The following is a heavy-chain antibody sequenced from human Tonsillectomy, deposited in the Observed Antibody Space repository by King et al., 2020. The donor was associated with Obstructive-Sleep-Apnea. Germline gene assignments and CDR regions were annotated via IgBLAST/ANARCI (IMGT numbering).Heavy chain of an antibody. V-gene: IGHV4-59*01. J-gene: IGHJ4*02. D-gene: IGHD3-3*01. CDR1: GGSISSYY. Sequence: VQLQESGPGLVKPSETLSLTCTVSGGSISSYYWSWIRQPPGKGLEWIGYIYYSGSTNYNPSLKIRGTISVDTSKNQFSLKLSSVTAAATAVYYCARFGDDFWSGYYTPFDYWGQGTLVTVSS. CDR3: ARFGDDFWSGYYTPFDY. CDR2: IYYSGST.